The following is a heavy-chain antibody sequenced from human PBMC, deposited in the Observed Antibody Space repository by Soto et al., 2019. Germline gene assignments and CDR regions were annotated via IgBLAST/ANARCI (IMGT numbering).Heavy chain of an antibody. Sequence: SVKVSCKASVGTFSSYAISWVRQAPGQGLEWMGGIIPIFGTANYAQKFQGRVTITADKSTSTAYMELSSLRSEDTAVYYCARAIRGYYDSSGYSLPYYYYGMDVWGQGTTVTVSS. CDR1: VGTFSSYA. CDR2: IIPIFGTA. CDR3: ARAIRGYYDSSGYSLPYYYYGMDV. J-gene: IGHJ6*02. D-gene: IGHD3-22*01. V-gene: IGHV1-69*06.